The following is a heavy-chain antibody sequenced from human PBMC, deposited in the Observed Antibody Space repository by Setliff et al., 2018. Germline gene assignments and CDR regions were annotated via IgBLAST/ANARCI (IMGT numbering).Heavy chain of an antibody. V-gene: IGHV4-39*01. CDR2: ISYSGTP. CDR3: VRPGGTTVVARHFDY. Sequence: SETLSLTCTVSDDSFTSSRYYWGWIRQAPGSGLEWIGSISYSGTPYYNASVESRVTISIDTSRDQFSLELRSVTVADTATYYCVRPGGTTVVARHFDYWGSGIRVTV. D-gene: IGHD2-15*01. J-gene: IGHJ4*01. CDR1: DDSFTSSRYY.